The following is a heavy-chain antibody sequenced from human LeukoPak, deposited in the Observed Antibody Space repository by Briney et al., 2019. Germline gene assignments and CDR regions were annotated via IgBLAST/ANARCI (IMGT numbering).Heavy chain of an antibody. CDR2: INSDGSST. Sequence: GGSLRLSCAASGFTFSSYWMHWVRQAPGKGLVWVSRINSDGSSTSYADSVKGRFTISRDNAKNTLYLQMNSLRAEDTAVYYCANSRAAADPGYYFDYWGQGTLVTVSS. CDR3: ANSRAAADPGYYFDY. D-gene: IGHD4-23*01. V-gene: IGHV3-74*01. CDR1: GFTFSSYW. J-gene: IGHJ4*02.